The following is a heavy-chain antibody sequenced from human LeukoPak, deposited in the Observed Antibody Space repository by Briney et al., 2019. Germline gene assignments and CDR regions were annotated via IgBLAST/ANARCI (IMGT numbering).Heavy chain of an antibody. J-gene: IGHJ4*02. Sequence: GGSLRLSCAASGFTFSSYAMSWVRQAPGKGLEWVSAISNNGGSTYYAKSVKGRFTISRDNSKNTLYLQMGSLRAEDMAVYYCARTSIAAREADYWGQGTLVTVSS. CDR1: GFTFSSYA. D-gene: IGHD6-6*01. CDR2: ISNNGGST. V-gene: IGHV3-64*01. CDR3: ARTSIAAREADY.